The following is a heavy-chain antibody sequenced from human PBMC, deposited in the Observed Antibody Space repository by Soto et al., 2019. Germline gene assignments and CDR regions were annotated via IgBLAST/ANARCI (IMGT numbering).Heavy chain of an antibody. Sequence: EVQRVESGGGLIQPGVSLRLSCAASGFTVSSDYMSWVRQAPGKGLEWGAVTYSGGRTYYTDSVKGRFTISRDNSKNTLYLQMISLRAEDTAIYYCASLAYDSKGYWVQGTLVTVSS. V-gene: IGHV3-53*01. CDR1: GFTVSSDY. J-gene: IGHJ4*02. CDR3: ASLAYDSKGY. CDR2: TYSGGRT. D-gene: IGHD3-22*01.